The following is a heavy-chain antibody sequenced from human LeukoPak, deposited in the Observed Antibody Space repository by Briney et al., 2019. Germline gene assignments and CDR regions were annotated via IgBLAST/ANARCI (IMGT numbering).Heavy chain of an antibody. CDR3: ASDAVVVPAAIEYFQH. CDR1: GFTFSDYT. J-gene: IGHJ1*01. Sequence: GGSLRLSCAASGFTFSDYTINWVRQAPGKGLEWISSISSSGRNIFYADSVKGRFTISRDNAKNTLYLQMNSLRAEDTAVYYCASDAVVVPAAIEYFQHWGQGTLVTVSS. D-gene: IGHD2-2*01. V-gene: IGHV3-21*01. CDR2: ISSSGRNI.